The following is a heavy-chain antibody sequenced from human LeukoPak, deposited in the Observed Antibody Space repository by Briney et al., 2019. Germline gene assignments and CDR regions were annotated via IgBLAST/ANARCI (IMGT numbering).Heavy chain of an antibody. D-gene: IGHD2-21*01. Sequence: ASVKVSCKASGYTFTGYYMHWVRQAPGQGLEWMGWINPNSGGANFAQKFQGRVTMTRDTSISTAYMELSRLRSDDTAVYYCAREYYGRALDPWGQGPLVTVSS. CDR2: INPNSGGA. J-gene: IGHJ5*02. CDR1: GYTFTGYY. CDR3: AREYYGRALDP. V-gene: IGHV1-2*02.